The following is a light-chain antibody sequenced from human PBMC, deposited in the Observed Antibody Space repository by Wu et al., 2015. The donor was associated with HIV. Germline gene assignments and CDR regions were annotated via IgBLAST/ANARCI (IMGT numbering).Light chain of an antibody. Sequence: IVLTQSPDTLSLSPGERATLSCRASQSVSSSYLAWYQQTPGQAPRLLIYGASSRATGIPDRFSGSGSGTDFTLTISRLEPEDFAVYYCQQYGSSLQVTFGGGTKVEIK. CDR3: QQYGSSLQVT. CDR2: GAS. J-gene: IGKJ4*01. CDR1: QSVSSSY. V-gene: IGKV3-20*01.